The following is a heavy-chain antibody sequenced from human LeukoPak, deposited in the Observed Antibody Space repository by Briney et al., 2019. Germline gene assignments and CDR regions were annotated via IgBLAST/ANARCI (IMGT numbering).Heavy chain of an antibody. D-gene: IGHD5-18*01. V-gene: IGHV3-23*01. CDR3: ARVWRGNTYGPGDY. J-gene: IGHJ4*02. CDR2: VSGSGGGT. CDR1: GFTFSTYA. Sequence: GGSLRLSCAASGFTFSTYAMSWVRQAPGKGLEWVSGVSGSGGGTYYADSVKGRFTVSRDNSKNTLHLQMSSLRVEDTAVYYCARVWRGNTYGPGDYWGQGTLVTVSS.